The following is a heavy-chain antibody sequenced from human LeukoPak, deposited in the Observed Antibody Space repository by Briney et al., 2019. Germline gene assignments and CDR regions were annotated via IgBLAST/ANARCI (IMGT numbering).Heavy chain of an antibody. CDR2: IYYSGST. CDR1: GGSISSYY. CDR3: ARVTYGSGSYRPFDY. Sequence: PSETLSLTCTVSGGSISSYYWSWIRQPPGKGLEWIGYIYYSGSTNYNPSLKSRVTISVDTSKNQFSLKLSSVTAADTAVYYCARVTYGSGSYRPFDYWGQGTLVTVSS. J-gene: IGHJ4*02. V-gene: IGHV4-59*12. D-gene: IGHD3-10*01.